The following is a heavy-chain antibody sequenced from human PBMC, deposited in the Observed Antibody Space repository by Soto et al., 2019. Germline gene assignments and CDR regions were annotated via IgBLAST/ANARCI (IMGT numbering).Heavy chain of an antibody. V-gene: IGHV3-21*01. D-gene: IGHD2-8*01. CDR3: ASGLGYCTNGVCPPSFDP. CDR2: ISSSSSYI. J-gene: IGHJ5*02. Sequence: GSLRLSCAASGFTFSSYSMNWVRQAPGKGLEWVSSISSSSSYIYYADSVKGRFTISRDNAKNSLYLQMNSLRAEDTAVYYCASGLGYCTNGVCPPSFDPWGQGTLVTVSS. CDR1: GFTFSSYS.